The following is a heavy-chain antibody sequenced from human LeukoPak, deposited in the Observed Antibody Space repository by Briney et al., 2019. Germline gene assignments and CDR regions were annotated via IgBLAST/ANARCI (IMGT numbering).Heavy chain of an antibody. J-gene: IGHJ4*02. V-gene: IGHV3-23*01. CDR1: GITLSNYG. D-gene: IGHD3/OR15-3a*01. CDR3: AKRGVVVRVFLVGFHKEAYYFES. Sequence: PGGSLRLSCAVSGITLSNYGMSWVRQAPGKGLEWVAGISDSGGRTNYADSVKGRFTISRDSPKNTLYLRMNSLRAEDTAVYFCAKRGVVVRVFLVGFHKEAYYFESWGQGALVSVSS. CDR2: ISDSGGRT.